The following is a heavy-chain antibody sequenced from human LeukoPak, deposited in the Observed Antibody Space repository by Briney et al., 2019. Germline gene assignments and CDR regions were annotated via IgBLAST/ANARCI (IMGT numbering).Heavy chain of an antibody. CDR3: AKPKIVGARVAAFDI. J-gene: IGHJ3*02. CDR2: ISSGGSTI. D-gene: IGHD1-26*01. CDR1: GFTFSDYY. Sequence: GGSLRLSCAASGFTFSDYYMSWIRRAPGKGLEWVSYISSGGSTIYYAHSVKGRFTISRDNAKNSLYLQMNSLRAEDTAVYYCAKPKIVGARVAAFDIWGQGTMVTVSS. V-gene: IGHV3-11*01.